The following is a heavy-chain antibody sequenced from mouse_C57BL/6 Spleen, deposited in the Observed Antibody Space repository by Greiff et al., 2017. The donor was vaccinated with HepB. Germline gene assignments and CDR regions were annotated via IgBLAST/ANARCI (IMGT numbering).Heavy chain of an antibody. D-gene: IGHD1-1*01. CDR1: GYTFTSYG. Sequence: VQLQQSGAELARPGASVTLSCKASGYTFTSYGISWVKQRTGQGLEWIGEIYPRSGNTYYNEKFKGKATLTADKSSSTAYMELRSLTSEDSAVYFCSRRITTVVYRYYFDFWGQGTTLTVSS. J-gene: IGHJ2*01. CDR3: SRRITTVVYRYYFDF. V-gene: IGHV1-81*01. CDR2: IYPRSGNT.